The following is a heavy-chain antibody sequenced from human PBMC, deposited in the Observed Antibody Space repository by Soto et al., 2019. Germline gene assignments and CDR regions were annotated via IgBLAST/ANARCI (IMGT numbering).Heavy chain of an antibody. D-gene: IGHD1-1*01. J-gene: IGHJ4*02. Sequence: GASVKVSFKASGFTFTSSAVQWLRQPRGQRLEWIGWIVVGSGNTNYAQKFQERVTITRDMSTSTAYMELSSLRSEDTAVYYCAAVRAGTTIRYYFDYWGQGTPVTVSS. V-gene: IGHV1-58*01. CDR2: IVVGSGNT. CDR1: GFTFTSSA. CDR3: AAVRAGTTIRYYFDY.